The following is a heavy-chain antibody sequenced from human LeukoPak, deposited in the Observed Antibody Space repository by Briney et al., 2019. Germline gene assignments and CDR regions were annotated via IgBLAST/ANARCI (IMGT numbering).Heavy chain of an antibody. Sequence: SETLSLTCTVSGGSISIYYWSWIRQPPGKGLEWIGYIYYSGSTNYNPSLKSRVTISVDTSKNQFSLKLSSVTAADTAVYYCARHLFLSSGMGATSNWFDPWGQGTLVTVSS. J-gene: IGHJ5*02. V-gene: IGHV4-59*08. CDR2: IYYSGST. CDR3: ARHLFLSSGMGATSNWFDP. D-gene: IGHD1-26*01. CDR1: GGSISIYY.